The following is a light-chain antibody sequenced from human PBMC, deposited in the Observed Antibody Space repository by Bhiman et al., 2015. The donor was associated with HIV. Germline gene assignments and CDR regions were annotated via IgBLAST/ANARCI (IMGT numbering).Light chain of an antibody. CDR2: EVS. Sequence: QSALTQPPSASGSLGQSVTISCTGTSSDVGGYNYVSWYQQHPGKAPKLMIYEVSKRPSGVPDRFSGSKSGNTASLTISGLQAEDEADYYCSSYTSSNTYVFGTGTKVTVL. V-gene: IGLV2-8*01. J-gene: IGLJ1*01. CDR1: SSDVGGYNY. CDR3: SSYTSSNTYV.